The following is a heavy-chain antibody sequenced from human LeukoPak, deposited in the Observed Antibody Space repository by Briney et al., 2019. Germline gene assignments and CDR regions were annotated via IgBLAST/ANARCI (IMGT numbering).Heavy chain of an antibody. CDR3: ARDLELERNRWNYFES. Sequence: SETLSLTCTVSGRSISSFFWSWIRQPPGKGLEWLGCIDYSGSTQYNPSLKSRVTISVDTSKQQFSLKLSSVTAADTAVYYCARDLELERNRWNYFESWGQGTLVTVSS. D-gene: IGHD1-1*01. CDR2: IDYSGST. CDR1: GRSISSFF. V-gene: IGHV4-59*01. J-gene: IGHJ4*02.